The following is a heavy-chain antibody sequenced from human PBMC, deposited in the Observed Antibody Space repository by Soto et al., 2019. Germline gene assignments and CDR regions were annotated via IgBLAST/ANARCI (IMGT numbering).Heavy chain of an antibody. CDR2: ISGSGGST. D-gene: IGHD6-13*01. Sequence: EVQLLESGGGLVQPGGSLRLSCAASGFTFSSYAMSWVRQAPGKGLEWVSAISGSGGSTYYADSVKGRFTISRDNSKNTLYLQMNSLRAEDTAVYYCANAPRYSRSWYEFDYWGQGTLVTVSS. J-gene: IGHJ4*02. V-gene: IGHV3-23*01. CDR3: ANAPRYSRSWYEFDY. CDR1: GFTFSSYA.